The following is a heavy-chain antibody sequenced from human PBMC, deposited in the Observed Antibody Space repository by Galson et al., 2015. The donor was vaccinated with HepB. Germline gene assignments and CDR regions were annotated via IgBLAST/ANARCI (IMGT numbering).Heavy chain of an antibody. CDR2: IYYSGST. Sequence: SETLSLTCTVSGGSISSYYWSWIRQPPGKGLEWIGYIYYSGSTNYNPSLKSRVTISVDTSKNQFSLKLSSVTAADTAVYYCARDAYYYDSSGVWGQGTLVTVSS. CDR1: GGSISSYY. CDR3: ARDAYYYDSSGV. D-gene: IGHD3-22*01. V-gene: IGHV4-59*01. J-gene: IGHJ4*02.